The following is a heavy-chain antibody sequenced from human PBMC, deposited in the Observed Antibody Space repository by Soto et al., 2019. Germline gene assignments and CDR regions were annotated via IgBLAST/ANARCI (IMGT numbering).Heavy chain of an antibody. D-gene: IGHD3-10*01. CDR2: IYHAGSV. CDR3: ARRSSTYLNEVIYDI. J-gene: IGHJ1*01. V-gene: IGHV4-38-2*01. Sequence: PSETLSLTCAVSGYSIASGYYWAWIRQSPGKGLEWIGSIYHAGSVYYNPSLNSRVAVSLDTSKNHFSLKLTSVTAADTAVYYCARRSSTYLNEVIYDIWGQGTLVTVSS. CDR1: GYSIASGYY.